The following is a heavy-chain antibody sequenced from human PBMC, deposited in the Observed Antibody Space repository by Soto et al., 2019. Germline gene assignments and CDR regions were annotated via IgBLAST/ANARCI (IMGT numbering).Heavy chain of an antibody. CDR2: IIPIFDTT. CDR3: ARSSRSSVASCSGFHD. Sequence: QVQLVQSGAEVRRPGSSVKVSCKASEDTFSTYAIGWVRQAPGQGLEWMGGIIPIFDTTNYAQSFRDRVTITADKSTTTVYMEQSSLRFADTAVYYCARSSRSSVASCSGFHDWGQGTTVTVSS. CDR1: EDTFSTYA. D-gene: IGHD2-15*01. J-gene: IGHJ6*02. V-gene: IGHV1-69*06.